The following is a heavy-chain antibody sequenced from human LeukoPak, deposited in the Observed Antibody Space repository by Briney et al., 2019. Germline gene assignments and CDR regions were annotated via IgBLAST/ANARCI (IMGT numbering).Heavy chain of an antibody. V-gene: IGHV3-7*01. CDR2: IKQDASEK. Sequence: GGSLRLSCEGSGFSFSSYGMSWVRQAPGKGLEWVADIKQDASEKYYVESVRGRFTITRDKAKNSLYLQMNSLRAEDTAMYYCARQRYSYYWGQGTLVTVSS. J-gene: IGHJ4*02. CDR1: GFSFSSYG. D-gene: IGHD1-26*01. CDR3: ARQRYSYY.